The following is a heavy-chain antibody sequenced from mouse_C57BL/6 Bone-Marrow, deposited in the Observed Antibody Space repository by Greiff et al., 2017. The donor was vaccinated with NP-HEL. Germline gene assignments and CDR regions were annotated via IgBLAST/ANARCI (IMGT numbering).Heavy chain of an antibody. CDR1: GYTFTSYW. Sequence: QVQLQQPGAELVMPGASVKLSCKASGYTFTSYWMHWVKQRPGHGLEWIGEIDPSDSYTNYNQKFKGKSTLTVDKSSSTAYMQLSSLTSEDSAVYYCARDPPYGSSGGFAYWGQGTLVTVSA. CDR3: ARDPPYGSSGGFAY. D-gene: IGHD1-1*01. V-gene: IGHV1-69*01. CDR2: IDPSDSYT. J-gene: IGHJ3*01.